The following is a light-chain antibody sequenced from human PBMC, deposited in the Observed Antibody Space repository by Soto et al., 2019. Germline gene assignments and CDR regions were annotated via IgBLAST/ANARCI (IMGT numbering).Light chain of an antibody. CDR1: QSISSN. J-gene: IGKJ1*01. V-gene: IGKV3-15*01. CDR2: GAS. Sequence: EIVMTQSPATLSVSPGEGATLSCRASQSISSNLAWYQQKPGQAPRLLIYGASTRATGISARFSGSGSGTEFTLTISSMQSEDFAVYYCQQYNNWSPWTFGQGTKVEIK. CDR3: QQYNNWSPWT.